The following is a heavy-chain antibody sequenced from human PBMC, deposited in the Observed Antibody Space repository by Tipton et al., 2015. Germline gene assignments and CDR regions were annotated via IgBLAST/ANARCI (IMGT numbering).Heavy chain of an antibody. Sequence: SLRLSCAASGFSLSSYSMNWVRQAPGKGLEWVASISVDSYFIYHADSVKGRFTISRDNAKKSLYLQMNSLRDEDTAVYYCATMVGAPRGYYYYDMDVWGQGTTVTVSS. CDR3: ATMVGAPRGYYYYDMDV. D-gene: IGHD1-26*01. J-gene: IGHJ6*02. CDR2: ISVDSYFI. V-gene: IGHV3-21*01. CDR1: GFSLSSYS.